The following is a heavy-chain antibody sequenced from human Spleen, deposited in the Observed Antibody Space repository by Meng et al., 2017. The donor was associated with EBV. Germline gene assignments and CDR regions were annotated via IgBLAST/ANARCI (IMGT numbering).Heavy chain of an antibody. D-gene: IGHD6-6*01. J-gene: IGHJ4*02. CDR1: GYTFINYG. Sequence: QVPLVQSQAGGRKPGASLRVSCKASGYTFINYGLSWVRQAPGQGLEWMGWISVHNGNTQYAQKFEGRVTMTADTSAATAYMELRSLTSDDTAVYYCARGEFSTSSDCDYWGQGTLVTVSS. CDR3: ARGEFSTSSDCDY. V-gene: IGHV1-18*01. CDR2: ISVHNGNT.